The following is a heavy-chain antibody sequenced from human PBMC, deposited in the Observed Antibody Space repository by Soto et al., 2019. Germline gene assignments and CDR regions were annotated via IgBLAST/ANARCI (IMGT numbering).Heavy chain of an antibody. V-gene: IGHV1-69*13. D-gene: IGHD3-22*01. CDR1: GGTFSSYA. J-gene: IGHJ1*01. CDR2: IIPIFGTA. CDR3: ARASEGYYDSSGYPRSRFGRTPEYFQH. Sequence: SVKVSCMACGGTFSSYAISWVRQAPGQGLEWMGGIIPIFGTANYAQKFQGRVTITADESTSTAYMELSSLRSEDTAVYYCARASEGYYDSSGYPRSRFGRTPEYFQHWGQGTLVTVSS.